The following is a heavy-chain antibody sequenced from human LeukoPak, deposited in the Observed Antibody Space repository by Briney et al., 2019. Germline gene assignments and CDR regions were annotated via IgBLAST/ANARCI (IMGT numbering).Heavy chain of an antibody. V-gene: IGHV3-23*01. CDR2: ISGSGAYT. J-gene: IGHJ1*01. CDR1: GFTFSSYA. Sequence: GGSLRLSCAASGFTFSSYAMSWVRQAPGKGLEWVSTISGSGAYTYYADSVKGRFTISRDNSKNTMYLQMNSLRAEDTAVYYCAKYFASGSYYKLPHWGQGTLVTVSS. CDR3: AKYFASGSYYKLPH. D-gene: IGHD3-10*01.